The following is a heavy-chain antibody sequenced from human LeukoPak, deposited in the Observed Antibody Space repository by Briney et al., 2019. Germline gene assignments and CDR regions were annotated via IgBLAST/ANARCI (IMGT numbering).Heavy chain of an antibody. CDR3: ARVYQSAEYYFDY. J-gene: IGHJ4*02. CDR1: GGSIDSYY. CDR2: TYYTGST. Sequence: SETLSLTCTVSGGSIDSYYWSWIRQPPGKGLEWIGYTYYTGSTEYHPSLKSRVTISLDTSKNQFSLKLTSVTAADTAVYYCARVYQSAEYYFDYWGQGNLVSVSS. V-gene: IGHV4-59*01. D-gene: IGHD2-2*01.